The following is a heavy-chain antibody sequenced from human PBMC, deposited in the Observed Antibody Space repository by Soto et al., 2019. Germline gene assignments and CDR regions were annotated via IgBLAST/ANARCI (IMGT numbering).Heavy chain of an antibody. V-gene: IGHV1-18*04. D-gene: IGHD3-10*01. Sequence: QVHLVQSGAEVKKPGASVKVSCKASGYTFTNYDITWVRQAPGQGLEWMGWISGYNGDTNYAQKVQGRVTVTTDTSTSTDYMELRSLRPDDAAVYYCARGNSGSGYDYWGQGTLVTVSS. J-gene: IGHJ4*02. CDR3: ARGNSGSGYDY. CDR1: GYTFTNYD. CDR2: ISGYNGDT.